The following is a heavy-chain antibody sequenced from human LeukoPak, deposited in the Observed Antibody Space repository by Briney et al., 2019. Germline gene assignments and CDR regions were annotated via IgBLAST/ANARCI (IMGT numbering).Heavy chain of an antibody. D-gene: IGHD3-3*01. J-gene: IGHJ4*02. CDR2: INHSGST. CDR1: GGSFSGYY. V-gene: IGHV4-34*01. Sequence: SETLSLTCAVYGGSFSGYYWSWIRQPPGKGLGWIGEINHSGSTNYNPSLKSRVTISVDTSKNQFSLKLSSVTAADTAVYYCARGSPQLRFLEWLPRPGGFDYWGQGTLVTVSS. CDR3: ARGSPQLRFLEWLPRPGGFDY.